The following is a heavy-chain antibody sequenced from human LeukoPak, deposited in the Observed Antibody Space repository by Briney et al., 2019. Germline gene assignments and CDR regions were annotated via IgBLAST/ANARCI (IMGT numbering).Heavy chain of an antibody. V-gene: IGHV1-69*05. CDR3: ARGLTRAYFDY. Sequence: SVKVTCKASGYSFSSYAISWVRQAPGQGLEWMGGIIPIFGTANYAQKFQGRVTITTDESTSTAYMELSSLRSEDTAVYYCARGLTRAYFDYWGQGTLVTVSS. D-gene: IGHD4/OR15-4a*01. J-gene: IGHJ4*02. CDR2: IIPIFGTA. CDR1: GYSFSSYA.